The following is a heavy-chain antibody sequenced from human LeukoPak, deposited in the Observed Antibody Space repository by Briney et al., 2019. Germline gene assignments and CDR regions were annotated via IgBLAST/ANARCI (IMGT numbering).Heavy chain of an antibody. J-gene: IGHJ4*02. CDR1: GYTFTSYG. Sequence: ASVKVSCKASGYTFTSYGISWVRQAPGQGLEWMGWISAYNGNTNYAQKLQGRVTMTTDTSTSTAYMELRSLRSDDTAVYYCAKDLRRGGTTDYWGQGTLVTVSS. V-gene: IGHV1-18*01. D-gene: IGHD1-1*01. CDR2: ISAYNGNT. CDR3: AKDLRRGGTTDY.